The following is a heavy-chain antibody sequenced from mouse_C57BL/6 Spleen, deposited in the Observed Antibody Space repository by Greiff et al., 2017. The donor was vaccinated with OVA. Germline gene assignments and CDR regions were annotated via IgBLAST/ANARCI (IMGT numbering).Heavy chain of an antibody. V-gene: IGHV1-26*01. D-gene: IGHD2-1*01. J-gene: IGHJ4*01. CDR1: GYTFTDYY. Sequence: EVKLQQSGPELVKPGASVKISCKASGYTFTDYYMNWVKQSHGKSLEWIGDINPNNGGTSYNQKFKGKATLTVDKSSSTAYMELRSLTSEDSAVYYCAPIYYGNYLYAMDYWGQGTSVTVSS. CDR2: INPNNGGT. CDR3: APIYYGNYLYAMDY.